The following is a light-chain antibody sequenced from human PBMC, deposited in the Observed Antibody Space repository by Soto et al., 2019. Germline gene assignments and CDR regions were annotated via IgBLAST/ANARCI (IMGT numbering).Light chain of an antibody. CDR2: GSS. CDR3: QQYDSSPWT. CDR1: QSVSSSF. J-gene: IGKJ1*01. V-gene: IGKV3-20*01. Sequence: ESVLTQSPGTLSLSPGERATLSCRASQSVSSSFLAWYQLKPGQAPRLLIYGSSSRATGIPDRFSGSGSGTDFTLTISRLEPEDFAVYYCQQYDSSPWTFGQGTKVEI.